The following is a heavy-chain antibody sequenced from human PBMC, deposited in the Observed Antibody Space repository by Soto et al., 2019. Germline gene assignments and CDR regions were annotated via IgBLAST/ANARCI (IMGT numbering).Heavy chain of an antibody. D-gene: IGHD7-27*01. CDR1: SFTFSVFA. J-gene: IGHJ4*02. Sequence: LXLSCAASSFTFSVFAMAWVRQSPGKGLEGVSPISGSGGSTYYADAVKGRFSISSDNSMGTLYLQMKSLRVEDTAIYYCAKEVALGSTVGLGYWGQGTLVTVSS. CDR2: ISGSGGST. CDR3: AKEVALGSTVGLGY. V-gene: IGHV3-23*01.